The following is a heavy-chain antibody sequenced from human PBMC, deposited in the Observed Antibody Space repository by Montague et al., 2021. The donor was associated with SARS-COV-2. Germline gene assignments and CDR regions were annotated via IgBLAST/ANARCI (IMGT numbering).Heavy chain of an antibody. Sequence: SETLSLTCAVYGGSFSGYDWTWISQSPGKGLEWIGEIIDNGSTKYNPSLKSRVTVSSDTSKNQFSLKLKSVTAADTAVYYCARGRVEITMMAVVFTGGIYYFDYWGRGTLVIVSS. CDR2: IIDNGST. D-gene: IGHD3-22*01. CDR3: ARGRVEITMMAVVFTGGIYYFDY. V-gene: IGHV4-34*12. J-gene: IGHJ4*01. CDR1: GGSFSGYD.